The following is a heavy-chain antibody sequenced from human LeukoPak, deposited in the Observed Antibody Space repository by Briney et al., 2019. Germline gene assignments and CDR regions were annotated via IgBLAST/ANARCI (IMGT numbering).Heavy chain of an antibody. J-gene: IGHJ5*02. V-gene: IGHV4-34*01. CDR2: INHSGST. D-gene: IGHD2-15*01. CDR1: GGSFSGYY. CDR3: ATGGRAATGWFDP. Sequence: SETLSLTCAVYGGSFSGYYWSWIRQPPGKGLEWIGEINHSGSTNYNPSLKSRVTISVDTSKNQFSLKLSSVTAADTAVYYCATGGRAATGWFDPWGQGTLVTVSS.